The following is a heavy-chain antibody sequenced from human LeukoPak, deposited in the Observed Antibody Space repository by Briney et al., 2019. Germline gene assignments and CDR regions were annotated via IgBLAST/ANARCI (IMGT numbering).Heavy chain of an antibody. CDR1: GYVFTTSG. Sequence: ASVKVSCKTSGYVFTTSGISWVRQAPGQGLEWVGWISGYAGSANFAQKFQDRVNLTIDTSTNTAYMEFRSLRSDDTAVYYCARDQAYGSGSYYLVPIDYWGQGTLVTVSS. D-gene: IGHD3-10*01. J-gene: IGHJ4*02. V-gene: IGHV1-18*01. CDR3: ARDQAYGSGSYYLVPIDY. CDR2: ISGYAGSA.